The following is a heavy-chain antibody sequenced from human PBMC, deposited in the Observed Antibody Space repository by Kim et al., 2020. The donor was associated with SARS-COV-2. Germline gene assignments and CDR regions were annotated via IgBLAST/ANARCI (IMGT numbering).Heavy chain of an antibody. D-gene: IGHD3-16*01. CDR3: GRHWDNYDNNAYAGYGMDV. CDR1: GYNFNNEW. CDR2: IHPGISEI. Sequence: GESLKISCKGSGYNFNNEWIAWVRQMPGKGLEWMGLIHPGISEIKYSPSFQGQVTFSADKSINTAYLQWSSLRASDTAIYYCGRHWDNYDNNAYAGYGMDVWGQGTTVTVSS. V-gene: IGHV5-51*01. J-gene: IGHJ6*02.